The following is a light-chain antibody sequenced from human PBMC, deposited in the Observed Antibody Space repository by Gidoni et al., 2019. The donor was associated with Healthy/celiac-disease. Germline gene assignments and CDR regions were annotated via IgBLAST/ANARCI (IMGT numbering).Light chain of an antibody. CDR1: QSISSY. CDR3: PQSYSTPRT. Sequence: DIQMTQSPSSLSASVGDRVTITCRASQSISSYLNWYQQKPGKAPQLLIYAASSLQSGVPSRFRGSGSGTDFTLTISSLQPEDFATYYCPQSYSTPRTFXQXTKLEIK. J-gene: IGKJ2*01. CDR2: AAS. V-gene: IGKV1-39*01.